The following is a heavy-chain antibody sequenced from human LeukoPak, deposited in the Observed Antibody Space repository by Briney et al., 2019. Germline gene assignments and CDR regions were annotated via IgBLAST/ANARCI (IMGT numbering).Heavy chain of an antibody. J-gene: IGHJ6*02. V-gene: IGHV3-30-3*01. Sequence: GRSLRLSCAASGFTFSSYAMHWVRQAPGKGLEWVAVISYDGSNKYYADSVKGRFTISRDNSKNTLYLQMNSLRAEDTAVYYCARGTPCGGDCYSRGYYYGMDVWGQGTTVTVSS. CDR1: GFTFSSYA. CDR2: ISYDGSNK. CDR3: ARGTPCGGDCYSRGYYYGMDV. D-gene: IGHD2-21*02.